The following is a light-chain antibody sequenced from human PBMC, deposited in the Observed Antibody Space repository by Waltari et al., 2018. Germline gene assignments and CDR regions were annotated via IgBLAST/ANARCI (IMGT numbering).Light chain of an antibody. V-gene: IGKV3-20*01. CDR1: QTVSSNY. J-gene: IGKJ2*01. Sequence: IVLTQSPGTLSLSPGDRATLPCRASQTVSSNYLAWYQQKPGQAPRLLIYGASSRAAGIPDRFSGSGSGTDFTLTISRLEPEDFAVYYCQQYDSSPYTFGQGTKLEIK. CDR2: GAS. CDR3: QQYDSSPYT.